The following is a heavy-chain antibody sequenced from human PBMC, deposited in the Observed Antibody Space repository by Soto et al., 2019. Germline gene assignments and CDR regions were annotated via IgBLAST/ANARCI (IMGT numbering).Heavy chain of an antibody. CDR1: GFTFSSYA. Sequence: GGSLRLSCAASGFTFSSYAMSWVRQAPGKGLEWVSAISGSGGSTYYADSVKGRFTISRDNSKNTLYLQMNSLRAEDTAVYYCAKDAFYDYIWGSYRFDYWGQGTLVTVSS. V-gene: IGHV3-23*01. CDR3: AKDAFYDYIWGSYRFDY. D-gene: IGHD3-16*02. CDR2: ISGSGGST. J-gene: IGHJ4*02.